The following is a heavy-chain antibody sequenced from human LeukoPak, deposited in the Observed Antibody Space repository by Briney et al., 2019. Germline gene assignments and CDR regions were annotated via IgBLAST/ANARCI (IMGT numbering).Heavy chain of an antibody. CDR2: IWYDGSNK. Sequence: GGSLRLSCAASGFTFSSYGMHWVRQAPGKGLEWVAVIWYDGSNKYYADSVKGRFTISRDNSKNTLKLQMNSLRAEDTAVYYCVGSGGRGQNWFDPWGQGTLVTVSS. D-gene: IGHD2-15*01. CDR1: GFTFSSYG. J-gene: IGHJ5*02. V-gene: IGHV3-33*01. CDR3: VGSGGRGQNWFDP.